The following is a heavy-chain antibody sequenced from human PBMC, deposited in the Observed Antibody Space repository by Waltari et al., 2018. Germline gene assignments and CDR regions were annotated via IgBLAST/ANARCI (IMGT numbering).Heavy chain of an antibody. Sequence: EVQLVESGGGLVQPGGSLRLSCAASGFTFSSYSMNWVRQAPGKGLEWVSYISSSSSTIYYADSVKGRFTISRDNAKNTLYLQMNSLRAEDTAVYYCAKERAGSSSWPEGYWGQGTLVTVSS. D-gene: IGHD6-13*01. J-gene: IGHJ4*02. CDR3: AKERAGSSSWPEGY. CDR2: ISSSSSTI. V-gene: IGHV3-48*01. CDR1: GFTFSSYS.